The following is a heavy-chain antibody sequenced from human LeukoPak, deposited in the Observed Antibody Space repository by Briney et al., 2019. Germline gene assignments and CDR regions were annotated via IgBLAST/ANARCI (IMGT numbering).Heavy chain of an antibody. V-gene: IGHV4-4*07. Sequence: PSETLSLTCTVPPPPPPPHHWSWIRQPAGKGLEWIGRIYTSGSTNYNPSLKSRVTMSVDTSKNQFSLKLSSVTAADTAVYYCARAASSIAARYLGYFDYWGQGTLVTVSS. CDR2: IYTSGST. CDR3: ARAASSIAARYLGYFDY. J-gene: IGHJ4*02. CDR1: PPPPPPHH. D-gene: IGHD6-6*01.